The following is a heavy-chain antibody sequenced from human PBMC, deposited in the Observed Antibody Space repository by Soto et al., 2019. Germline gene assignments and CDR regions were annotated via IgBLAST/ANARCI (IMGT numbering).Heavy chain of an antibody. Sequence: SETLSLTCAVSGGSISSANWWSWVRQPPGKGLEWIGEIYHSGATNYNPSLSRRVTISVDKPKNQFSLKLNSVTAADTAIYYCARDRKPGIDYWGQGILVTVSS. CDR1: GGSISSANW. V-gene: IGHV4-4*02. CDR2: IYHSGAT. J-gene: IGHJ4*02. D-gene: IGHD3-10*01. CDR3: ARDRKPGIDY.